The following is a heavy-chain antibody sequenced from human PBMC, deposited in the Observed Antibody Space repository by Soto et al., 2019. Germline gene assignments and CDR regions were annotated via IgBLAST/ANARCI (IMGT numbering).Heavy chain of an antibody. CDR1: GFTFSTYG. D-gene: IGHD5-12*01. Sequence: GGSLRLSCAASGFTFSTYGMYWVRQAPGKGLEWVAVISSDGSNKYYADSVKGRFTISRDNSKNTLHLQMNSLRAEDTAVYYCAKAGARRDGYNGYYYGMDVWGQGTKVTVYS. J-gene: IGHJ6*02. CDR3: AKAGARRDGYNGYYYGMDV. CDR2: ISSDGSNK. V-gene: IGHV3-30*18.